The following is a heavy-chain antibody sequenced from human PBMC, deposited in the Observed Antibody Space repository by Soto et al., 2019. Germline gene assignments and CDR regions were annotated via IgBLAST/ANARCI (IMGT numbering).Heavy chain of an antibody. D-gene: IGHD1-26*01. CDR1: GFTFSSSW. CDR3: ARGGWEND. V-gene: IGHV3-7*03. J-gene: IGHJ1*01. CDR2: INQDGSAT. Sequence: GGSLRLSCAASGFTFSSSWMSWVRQAPGKGLEWVALINQDGSATYFVDSVKGRFTISRDNGKKSVFLQMNNLRAEDTGIYHCARGGWENDWGQATLVTAPQ.